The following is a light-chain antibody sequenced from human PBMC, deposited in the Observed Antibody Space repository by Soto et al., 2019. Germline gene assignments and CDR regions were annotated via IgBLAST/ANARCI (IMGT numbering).Light chain of an antibody. J-gene: IGLJ2*01. Sequence: QPVLTQSPSASASLGASVKLTCTLSSGHSSYDIAWHQQQPEKGPRYLMKLNSDGRHSRGDGIPDRFSGSSSGAERYLTISSLQSEDEADYYGQTWGTGIHVVFGGGTKVTVL. CDR3: QTWGTGIHVV. V-gene: IGLV4-69*01. CDR2: LNSDGRH. CDR1: SGHSSYD.